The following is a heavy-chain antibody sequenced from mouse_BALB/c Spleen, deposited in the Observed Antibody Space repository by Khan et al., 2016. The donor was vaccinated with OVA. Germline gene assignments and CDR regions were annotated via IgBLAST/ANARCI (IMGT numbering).Heavy chain of an antibody. J-gene: IGHJ1*01. D-gene: IGHD2-14*01. V-gene: IGHV9-1*02. Sequence: QIQLVQSGPELKKPGETVKISCKASGYTFTNYGMNWVKQAPGKGLKWMGWINTYTGEPTYADDFKGRFAFSLETSASTAYLQISNLKHEDMATFFCARAYYSYGRCCDVWGAGTTVTVTS. CDR1: GYTFTNYG. CDR2: INTYTGEP. CDR3: ARAYYSYGRCCDV.